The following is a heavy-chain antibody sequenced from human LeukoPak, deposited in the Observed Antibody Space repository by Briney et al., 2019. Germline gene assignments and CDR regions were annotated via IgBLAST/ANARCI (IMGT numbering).Heavy chain of an antibody. Sequence: SETLSLTCAVYGGSFSSYYWSWIRQPPGKGLEWIGEINHSGSTNYNPSLKSRVTISVDTSKNQFSLKLSSVIAADTAVYYCARGFHYDFWSGYFGDAFDIWGQGTMVTVSS. CDR2: INHSGST. D-gene: IGHD3-3*01. CDR3: ARGFHYDFWSGYFGDAFDI. V-gene: IGHV4-34*01. J-gene: IGHJ3*02. CDR1: GGSFSSYY.